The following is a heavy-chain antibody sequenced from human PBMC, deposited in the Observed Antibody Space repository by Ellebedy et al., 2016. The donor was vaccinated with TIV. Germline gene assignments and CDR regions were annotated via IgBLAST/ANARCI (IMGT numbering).Heavy chain of an antibody. CDR2: IIPIFGTA. CDR1: RGTFSSYA. Sequence: ASVKVSXKASRGTFSSYAISWVRQAPGQGLEWMGGIIPIFGTANYVQKFQGRVTITADKSTSTAYMELSSLRSEDTAVYYCAYGRSTVTLSYYYYGMDVWGQGTTVTVSS. D-gene: IGHD4-17*01. V-gene: IGHV1-69*06. J-gene: IGHJ6*02. CDR3: AYGRSTVTLSYYYYGMDV.